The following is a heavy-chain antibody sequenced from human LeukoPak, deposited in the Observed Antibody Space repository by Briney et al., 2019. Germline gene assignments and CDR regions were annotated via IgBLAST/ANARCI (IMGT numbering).Heavy chain of an antibody. CDR3: ARDADRGSGNYGMDV. J-gene: IGHJ6*02. D-gene: IGHD3-10*01. V-gene: IGHV3-30*07. Sequence: SVKGRFTISRDNSKNTLYLQMNGLRGEDTAVYYCARDADRGSGNYGMDVWGQGTTVTVSS.